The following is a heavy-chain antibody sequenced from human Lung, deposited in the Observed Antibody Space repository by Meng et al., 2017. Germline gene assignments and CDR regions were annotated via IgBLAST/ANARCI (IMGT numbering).Heavy chain of an antibody. CDR3: ARERHSTIIRGVIDF. V-gene: IGHV4-34*01. D-gene: IGHD3-10*01. CDR1: GGSISGSD. Sequence: QVHLHKWGAGLLGPSENLSLTCAVYGGSISGSDWSWIRQSPAKGLEWIGKINLGGSTNYNPSLESRVTISVDTPKNQFSLRLTSMTVADTAVYYCARERHSTIIRGVIDFWGQGALVTVSS. J-gene: IGHJ4*02. CDR2: INLGGST.